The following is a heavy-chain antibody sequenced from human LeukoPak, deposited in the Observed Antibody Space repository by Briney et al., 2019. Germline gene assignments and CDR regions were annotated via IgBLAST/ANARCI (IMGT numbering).Heavy chain of an antibody. CDR1: GFSFGSYV. D-gene: IGHD1-26*01. V-gene: IGHV3-30*04. CDR3: ARDLGATFSYAMDV. CDR2: ISFDGNDN. J-gene: IGHJ6*02. Sequence: GRSLRLSCAASGFSFGSYVMHWVRQAPGKGLEWVTLISFDGNDNDYGDSVKGRFTGSRDNSKKMLYLQMNSLRPEDTAVYYCARDLGATFSYAMDVWGQGTAVTVSS.